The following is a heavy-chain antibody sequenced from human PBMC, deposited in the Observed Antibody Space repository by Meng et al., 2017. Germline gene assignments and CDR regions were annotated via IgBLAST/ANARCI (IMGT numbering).Heavy chain of an antibody. CDR2: ISSSANTI. V-gene: IGHV3-48*03. CDR3: ARSRAKDKIAAAGQAADY. D-gene: IGHD6-13*01. J-gene: IGHJ4*02. Sequence: GESLKISCAASGFTFSNYEMNWVRQAPGKGLEWVSYISSSANTIYYADSVKGRFTIPRDNAKSSLYLLMNSLRAADTAVYYCARSRAKDKIAAAGQAADYWGQGSLVTVSS. CDR1: GFTFSNYE.